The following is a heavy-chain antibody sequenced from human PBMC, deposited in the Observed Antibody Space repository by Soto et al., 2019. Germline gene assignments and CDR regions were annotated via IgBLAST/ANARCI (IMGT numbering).Heavy chain of an antibody. CDR1: GFPFSNYA. J-gene: IGHJ4*02. CDR2: ISGSGNNT. V-gene: IGHV3-23*01. D-gene: IGHD3-3*02. CDR3: AKVTVPFLEWVARYYFDY. Sequence: EVQLLESGGGLVQRGGSLRPSCVGSGFPFSNYAMTWVRQAPGKGLEWVTVISGSGNNTYQADAVKGRLTIYRDNAKNTLYLQMSSLRAEDSVVFFCAKVTVPFLEWVARYYFDYWGQGTLVTVSS.